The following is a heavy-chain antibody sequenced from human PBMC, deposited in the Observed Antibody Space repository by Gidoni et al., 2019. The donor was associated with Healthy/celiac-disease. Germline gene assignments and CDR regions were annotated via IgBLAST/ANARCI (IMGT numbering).Heavy chain of an antibody. Sequence: QMQLVQSGAAVTKPGASLKVSCKDSGDILTGYYMHWVRQDPGQGLEWMGWINRNSGGTNYAQKFQGRVTMTRETSISKAYMELSRLRSDDTAGYYCARDDPFNWNYGGFDYWGQGTLVTVSS. CDR3: ARDDPFNWNYGGFDY. CDR2: INRNSGGT. V-gene: IGHV1-2*02. CDR1: GDILTGYY. J-gene: IGHJ4*02. D-gene: IGHD1-7*01.